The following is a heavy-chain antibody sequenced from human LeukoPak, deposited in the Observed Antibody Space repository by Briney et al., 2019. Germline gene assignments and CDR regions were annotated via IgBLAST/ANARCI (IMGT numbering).Heavy chain of an antibody. CDR1: GFTFSSYS. Sequence: GGSLRLSCAASGFTFSSYSMNWVRQAPGKGLEWVSSISSSSSYIYYADSVKGRFTISRGNAKNSLYLQMNSLRAEDTAVYYCARVTGDYGGNSADYWGQGTLVTVSS. CDR3: ARVTGDYGGNSADY. CDR2: ISSSSSYI. V-gene: IGHV3-21*01. D-gene: IGHD4-23*01. J-gene: IGHJ4*02.